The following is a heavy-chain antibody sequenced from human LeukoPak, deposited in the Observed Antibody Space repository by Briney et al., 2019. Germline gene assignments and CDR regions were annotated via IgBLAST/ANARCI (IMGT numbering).Heavy chain of an antibody. Sequence: PGGPLRLSCAPSGFTFSRYEMNCVRRAPGKGLECVSYISSSGSTIYYADAVKGRFTISRDNAKNTLYLQMNSLRAEDTAVYYCAELGITMIGGVWGKGTTVTISS. CDR1: GFTFSRYE. V-gene: IGHV3-48*03. D-gene: IGHD3-10*02. CDR3: AELGITMIGGV. CDR2: ISSSGSTI. J-gene: IGHJ6*04.